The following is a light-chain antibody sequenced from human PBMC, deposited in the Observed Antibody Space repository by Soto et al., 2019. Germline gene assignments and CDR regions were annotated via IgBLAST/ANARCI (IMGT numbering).Light chain of an antibody. V-gene: IGKV3-11*01. Sequence: EIVLTQSPVTLSLSPGERATLSCRASQSVSSYLAWYQHKPGQAPRLLIYDASNRATGIPARFSGGGSGTDFPLTIDNLSPEDFAIYYCQQRSNWPPITFGQGTRLEIK. CDR3: QQRSNWPPIT. CDR2: DAS. CDR1: QSVSSY. J-gene: IGKJ5*01.